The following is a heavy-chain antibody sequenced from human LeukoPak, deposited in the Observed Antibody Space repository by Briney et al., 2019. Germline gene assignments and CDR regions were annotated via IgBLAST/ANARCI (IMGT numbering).Heavy chain of an antibody. V-gene: IGHV4-4*02. CDR2: IYHSGST. CDR3: ARESSANYGSGSYNWFDP. J-gene: IGHJ5*02. Sequence: SGTLSLTCAVSGGSISSSNWWSWVRQPPGKGLEWIGEIYHSGSTNYNPSLKSRVTISVDKSKNQFSLKLSSVTAADTAVYYCARESSANYGSGSYNWFDPWGQGTLVTVPS. CDR1: GGSISSSNW. D-gene: IGHD3-10*01.